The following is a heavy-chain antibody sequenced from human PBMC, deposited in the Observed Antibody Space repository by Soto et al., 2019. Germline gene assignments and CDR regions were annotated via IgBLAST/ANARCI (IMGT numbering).Heavy chain of an antibody. CDR1: GFTFSNYA. D-gene: IGHD3-22*01. Sequence: GGSLRLSCAASGFTFSNYAMHWVRQPPGKGLEWVAIIWYDGDKKYYADSVKGRFTISRDNSKNTLYLQMNSLRAEDTAVYYCAKIGIPDYYDTSGYAYWGQGTLVTVSS. CDR2: IWYDGDKK. CDR3: AKIGIPDYYDTSGYAY. V-gene: IGHV3-30*02. J-gene: IGHJ4*02.